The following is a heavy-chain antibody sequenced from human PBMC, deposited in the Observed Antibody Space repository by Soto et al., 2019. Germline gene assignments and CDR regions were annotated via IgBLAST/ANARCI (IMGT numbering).Heavy chain of an antibody. CDR1: GGSISSYY. J-gene: IGHJ4*02. CDR3: ARHGYGSGSYSLDY. D-gene: IGHD3-10*01. V-gene: IGHV4-59*01. Sequence: PSETLSLTCTVSGGSISSYYWSWIRQPPGKGLEWIGYIYYSGSTNYNPSLKSRVTISVDTSKNQFSLKLSSVIAADTAVYYCARHGYGSGSYSLDYWGQGTLVTVSS. CDR2: IYYSGST.